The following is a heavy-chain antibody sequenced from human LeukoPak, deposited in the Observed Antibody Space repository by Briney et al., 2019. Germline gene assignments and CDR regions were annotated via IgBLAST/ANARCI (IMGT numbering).Heavy chain of an antibody. V-gene: IGHV3-21*01. CDR2: ISSTSSYI. CDR1: GFTFFSYA. J-gene: IGHJ4*02. D-gene: IGHD2-21*01. CDR3: ARGSYSGDY. Sequence: GGSLRLSCAASGFTFFSYAMTWVRQAPGKGLEWVSSISSTSSYIYYADSVKGRFTISRDNAKNSLYLQMNSLRAEDTAVYYCARGSYSGDYWGQGTLVTVSS.